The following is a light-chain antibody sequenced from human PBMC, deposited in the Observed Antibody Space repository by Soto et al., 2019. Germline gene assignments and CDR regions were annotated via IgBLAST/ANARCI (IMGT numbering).Light chain of an antibody. CDR3: QQSYRIPPT. CDR1: QTFSGH. CDR2: GAS. Sequence: DIQMTQSPSSLSASVGDTVTITCRANQTFSGHLNWYQQKPGKAPNLLIYGASFLQSGVPSRFSGSGSGTDFTLTISSLPPEDSSTYYCQQSYRIPPTFGQGTKVEI. J-gene: IGKJ2*01. V-gene: IGKV1-39*01.